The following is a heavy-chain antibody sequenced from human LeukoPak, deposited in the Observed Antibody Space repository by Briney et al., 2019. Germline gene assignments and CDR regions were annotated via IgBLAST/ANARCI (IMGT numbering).Heavy chain of an antibody. V-gene: IGHV4-59*01. Sequence: SETLSLTCTVSGGSISSYYWSWIRQPPGKALEYIGYIYYSGSTNYNPSLKSRLTISVDTSNTQFSLKLSSVTAADTAVYYCASTSGYCSGGNCYSAFDYWGQGTLVTVSS. CDR1: GGSISSYY. D-gene: IGHD2-15*01. CDR2: IYYSGST. CDR3: ASTSGYCSGGNCYSAFDY. J-gene: IGHJ4*02.